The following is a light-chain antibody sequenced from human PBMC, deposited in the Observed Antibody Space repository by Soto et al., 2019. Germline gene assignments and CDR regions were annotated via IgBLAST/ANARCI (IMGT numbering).Light chain of an antibody. CDR2: GAS. Sequence: EIVMTQSPATLSVSPGERATLSCRASQSVGSNFAWYQQKPGQAPRLLIYGASTRATGIPARFSGSGSGTEFTLTISSLQSEDFAVYYCQQYKNWPLTFGGGTKVEIK. V-gene: IGKV3-15*01. J-gene: IGKJ4*01. CDR3: QQYKNWPLT. CDR1: QSVGSN.